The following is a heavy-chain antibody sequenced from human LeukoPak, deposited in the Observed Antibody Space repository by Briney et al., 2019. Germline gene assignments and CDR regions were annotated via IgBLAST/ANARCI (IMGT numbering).Heavy chain of an antibody. D-gene: IGHD3-22*01. Sequence: SETLSLTCAVYGGSFSGYYWSWIRQPPGKGLEWIGYIYYSGSTYYNPSLKSRVTISVDTSKNQFSLKLSSVTAADTAVYYCARVRGSGYYYAYFQHWGQGTLVTVSS. CDR1: GGSFSGYY. V-gene: IGHV4-30-4*08. CDR2: IYYSGST. CDR3: ARVRGSGYYYAYFQH. J-gene: IGHJ1*01.